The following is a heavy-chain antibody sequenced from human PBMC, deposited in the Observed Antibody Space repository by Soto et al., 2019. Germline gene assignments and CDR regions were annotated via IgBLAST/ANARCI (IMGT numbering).Heavy chain of an antibody. J-gene: IGHJ6*03. CDR1: GFTFSTYS. D-gene: IGHD3-10*01. V-gene: IGHV3-48*01. CDR2: ISSSSSTI. Sequence: EVQLVESGGGLVQPGGSLRLSCAASGFTFSTYSMNWVRQAPGKGLGWVSYISSSSSTIYYADSVKGRFTISRDNAKNSLYLQMNSLRAEDTAVYYCARVNRGVIGMTYYYYMDVWGKGTTVTVSS. CDR3: ARVNRGVIGMTYYYYMDV.